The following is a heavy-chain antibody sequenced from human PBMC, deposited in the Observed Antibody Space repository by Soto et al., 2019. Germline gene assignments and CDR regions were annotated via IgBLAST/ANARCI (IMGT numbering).Heavy chain of an antibody. J-gene: IGHJ2*01. CDR1: GFTFSSYG. CDR2: ISYDGSNK. V-gene: IGHV3-30*18. D-gene: IGHD5-18*01. Sequence: XVSLRLSFAASGFTFSSYGMHGVRQAPGKGLEWVAVISYDGSNKYYADSVKGRFTISRDNSKNTLYLQMNSLRAEDTAVYYCAKTESRYGYLYWYFDLWGRGTLVTVSS. CDR3: AKTESRYGYLYWYFDL.